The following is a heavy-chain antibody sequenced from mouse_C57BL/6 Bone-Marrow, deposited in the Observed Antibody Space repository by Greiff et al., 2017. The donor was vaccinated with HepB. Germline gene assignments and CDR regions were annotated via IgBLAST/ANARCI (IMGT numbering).Heavy chain of an antibody. Sequence: VKLQESGAELVRPGASVTLSCKASGYTFTDYEMHWVKQTPVHGLEWIGAIDPETGGTAYNQKFKGKAILTADKSSSTAYMELRSLTSEDSAVYYCTRSGMGAMDYWGQGTSVTVSS. CDR3: TRSGMGAMDY. V-gene: IGHV1-15*01. D-gene: IGHD2-10*02. CDR1: GYTFTDYE. J-gene: IGHJ4*01. CDR2: IDPETGGT.